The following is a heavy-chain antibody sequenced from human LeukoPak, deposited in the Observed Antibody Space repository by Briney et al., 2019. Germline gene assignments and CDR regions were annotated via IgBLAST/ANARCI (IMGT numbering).Heavy chain of an antibody. CDR1: GFTFTNYW. CDR3: ARDPYSGGYWNYYYYYMDV. V-gene: IGHV3-7*01. Sequence: GGSLRLSCAVSGFTFTNYWMSWARQSPGKGLEWVANIYLDGSRAYYVDPVKGRFTISRDNAKNSLFLQMNSLTAEDTAVYYCARDPYSGGYWNYYYYYMDVWGKGTTVTISS. D-gene: IGHD1-26*01. CDR2: IYLDGSRA. J-gene: IGHJ6*03.